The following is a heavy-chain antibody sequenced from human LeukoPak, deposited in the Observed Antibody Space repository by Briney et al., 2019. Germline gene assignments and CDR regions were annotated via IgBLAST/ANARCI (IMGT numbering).Heavy chain of an antibody. D-gene: IGHD5-18*01. J-gene: IGHJ6*03. Sequence: SETLSLTSSVSGGSISSYYLNWIRQTPGKGLESMGYIYYSGSTNYDTSLKSRLTISVDTSTNTFSLKLRSVTATHSLVCTCARTTEGGYIGYFYYYSMDVWGKGTTVTMSS. CDR3: ARTTEGGYIGYFYYYSMDV. CDR1: GGSISSYY. V-gene: IGHV4-59*01. CDR2: IYYSGST.